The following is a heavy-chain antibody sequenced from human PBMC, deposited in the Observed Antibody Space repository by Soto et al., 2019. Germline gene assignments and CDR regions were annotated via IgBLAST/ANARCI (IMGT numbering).Heavy chain of an antibody. D-gene: IGHD3-10*01. CDR3: AKDDTRGRSGSYPY. Sequence: EVQLLESGGGLVQPGGSLRLSCAASGFTFSSYAMSWVRQAPGKGLEWVSAVSGSGGSTYYADSVKGRFTISRDNSKNPLYLQMNSLRAEDTAVYYCAKDDTRGRSGSYPYWGQGTLVTVSS. CDR1: GFTFSSYA. J-gene: IGHJ4*02. V-gene: IGHV3-23*01. CDR2: VSGSGGST.